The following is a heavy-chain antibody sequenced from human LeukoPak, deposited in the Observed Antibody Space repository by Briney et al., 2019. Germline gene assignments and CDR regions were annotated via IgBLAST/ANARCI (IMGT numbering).Heavy chain of an antibody. V-gene: IGHV1-69*05. CDR2: IIPIFGTA. CDR1: GGTFSSYA. Sequence: GASVKVSCKASGGTFSSYAISWVRQAPGQGLEWMGGIIPIFGTANYAQKFQGRVTITTDESTSTAYMELSSLRSEDTAVYYCARDLGTFPSLTHQFDYWGQGTLVTVSS. D-gene: IGHD2-2*01. J-gene: IGHJ4*02. CDR3: ARDLGTFPSLTHQFDY.